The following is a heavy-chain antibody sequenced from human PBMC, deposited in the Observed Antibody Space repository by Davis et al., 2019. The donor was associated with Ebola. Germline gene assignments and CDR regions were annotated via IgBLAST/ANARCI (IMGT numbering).Heavy chain of an antibody. V-gene: IGHV3-30*18. CDR2: VSPEGRDQ. D-gene: IGHD1-1*01. J-gene: IGHJ4*03. CDR1: GITFSSYG. CDR3: AKLRDVWLNVYNKDV. Sequence: GESLKISCVVSGITFSSYGMHWVRQAPGMGLEWVAVVSPEGRDQYYADSVKGRFIVSRDNSKNTLYLQMNSLRADDTAVYYCAKLRDVWLNVYNKDVWGQGTLVTVSS.